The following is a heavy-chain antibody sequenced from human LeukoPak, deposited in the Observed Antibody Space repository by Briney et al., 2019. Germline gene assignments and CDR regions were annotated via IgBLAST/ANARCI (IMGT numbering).Heavy chain of an antibody. J-gene: IGHJ5*02. V-gene: IGHV4-59*01. D-gene: IGHD1-26*01. CDR3: ARGGIVAPNWFDP. Sequence: PSETLSLTCTVSGGSISSYYWSWIRQPPGKGLEWIGYVYYSGSTNYNPSLKSRVTISVDTSKNQFSLKLSSVTAADTAVYYCARGGIVAPNWFDPWGQGTLVTVSS. CDR1: GGSISSYY. CDR2: VYYSGST.